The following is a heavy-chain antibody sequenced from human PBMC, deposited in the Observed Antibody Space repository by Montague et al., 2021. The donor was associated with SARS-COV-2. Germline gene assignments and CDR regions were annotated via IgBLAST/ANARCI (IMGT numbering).Heavy chain of an antibody. Sequence: SLRLSCAASGFTFSSYSMNWVRQAPGKGLEWLSYISGSGDLSYSIDSVRGRFTIFRDNAKSSLYLHMNSLRADDTAVYYCARSPTHSGNYYNPDYWGQGTLVTVSS. CDR3: ARSPTHSGNYYNPDY. J-gene: IGHJ4*02. D-gene: IGHD3-10*01. V-gene: IGHV3-21*05. CDR2: ISGSGDLS. CDR1: GFTFSSYS.